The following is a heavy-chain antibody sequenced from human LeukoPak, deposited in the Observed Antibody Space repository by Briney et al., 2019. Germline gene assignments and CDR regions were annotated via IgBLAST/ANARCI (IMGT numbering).Heavy chain of an antibody. CDR3: ARLFVYGSGAEAFDY. D-gene: IGHD3-10*01. V-gene: IGHV3-7*01. CDR2: INEDGSEK. J-gene: IGHJ4*02. Sequence: GGSLRLSCAASGFTFSSYGMSWVRQAPGKGLEWVANINEDGSEKYYLDSVRGRFTISRDNAKNSLYLQMDSLRAEDTAVYYCARLFVYGSGAEAFDYWGQGALVTVSS. CDR1: GFTFSSYG.